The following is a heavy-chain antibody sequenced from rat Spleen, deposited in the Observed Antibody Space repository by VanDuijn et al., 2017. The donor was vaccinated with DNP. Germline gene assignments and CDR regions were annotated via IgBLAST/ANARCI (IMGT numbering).Heavy chain of an antibody. V-gene: IGHV5-27*01. CDR2: ISSCGGRT. J-gene: IGHJ2*01. CDR1: GFTFSNYY. D-gene: IGHD4-3*01. Sequence: EVQLVESGGGLVQPGRSLKLSCAASGFTFSNYYMAWVRQAPTKGLEWVAYISSCGGRTYYRDSVTGRFTISRDNAKSTLYLQMNSLRFEDTATYFCASWGIRAYYFDSWGQGVMVTVSS. CDR3: ASWGIRAYYFDS.